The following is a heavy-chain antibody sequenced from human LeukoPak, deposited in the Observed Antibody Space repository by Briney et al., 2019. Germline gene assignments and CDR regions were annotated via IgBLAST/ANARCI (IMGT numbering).Heavy chain of an antibody. CDR2: IYTSGST. J-gene: IGHJ4*02. Sequence: SETLSLTCTVSGGSLSSGSYYWSWIRQPAGKGLEWIGRIYTSGSTNYNPSLKSRVTISVDTSKNQFSLKLSSVTAADTAVYYCARARNYDFWSGYYSFDYWGQGTLVTVSS. CDR1: GGSLSSGSYY. CDR3: ARARNYDFWSGYYSFDY. V-gene: IGHV4-61*02. D-gene: IGHD3-3*01.